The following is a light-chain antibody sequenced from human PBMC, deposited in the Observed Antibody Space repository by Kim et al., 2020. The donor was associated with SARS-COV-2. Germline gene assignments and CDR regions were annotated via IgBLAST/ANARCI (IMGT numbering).Light chain of an antibody. CDR2: GAS. Sequence: LSVSPGERATLSCRASQSVSNNLAWYQQKLGQAPRLLVYGASTRATGIPARFSGTGFGTDFTLTISSLQSEDFAVYYCQQYNSWYTFGQGTKLEI. CDR3: QQYNSWYT. J-gene: IGKJ2*01. V-gene: IGKV3-15*01. CDR1: QSVSNN.